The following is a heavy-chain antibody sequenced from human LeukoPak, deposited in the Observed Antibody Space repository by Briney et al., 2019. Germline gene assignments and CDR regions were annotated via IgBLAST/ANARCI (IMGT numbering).Heavy chain of an antibody. J-gene: IGHJ4*02. D-gene: IGHD3-22*01. Sequence: ASVKVSCKASGYTFTSYYMHWARQAPGQGLEWMGIINPSGGSTSYAQKFQGRVTMTRDTSTSTVYMELSSLRSEDTAVYYCARAEYYYDSSGYYYLFDYWGQGTLVTVSS. CDR1: GYTFTSYY. CDR3: ARAEYYYDSSGYYYLFDY. CDR2: INPSGGST. V-gene: IGHV1-46*01.